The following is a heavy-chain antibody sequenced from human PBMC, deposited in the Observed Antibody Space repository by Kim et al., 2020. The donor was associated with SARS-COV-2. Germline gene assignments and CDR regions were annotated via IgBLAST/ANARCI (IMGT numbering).Heavy chain of an antibody. J-gene: IGHJ6*02. CDR2: ISYDGSNK. CDR1: GFTFSSYG. CDR3: AKTRRLAAPYYYYGMDV. V-gene: IGHV3-30*18. Sequence: GGSLRLSCAASGFTFSSYGMHWVRQAPGKGLEWVAVISYDGSNKYYADSVKGRFTISRDNSKNTLYLQMNSLRAEDTAVYYCAKTRRLAAPYYYYGMDVWGQGTTVTVSS. D-gene: IGHD6-13*01.